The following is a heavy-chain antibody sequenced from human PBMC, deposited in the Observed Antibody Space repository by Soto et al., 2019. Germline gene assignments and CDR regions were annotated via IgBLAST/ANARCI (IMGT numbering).Heavy chain of an antibody. V-gene: IGHV3-30*18. CDR1: GFTFSSYG. CDR3: AKRDGRYYDSSGYPDY. Sequence: QVQLVESGGGVVQPGRSLRLSCAASGFTFSSYGMHWVRQAPGKGLEWVAVISYDGSNKYYADSVKGRFTISRDNSKNTLYLQMNSLRAEDTAVYYCAKRDGRYYDSSGYPDYWGQGTLVTVSS. CDR2: ISYDGSNK. J-gene: IGHJ4*02. D-gene: IGHD3-22*01.